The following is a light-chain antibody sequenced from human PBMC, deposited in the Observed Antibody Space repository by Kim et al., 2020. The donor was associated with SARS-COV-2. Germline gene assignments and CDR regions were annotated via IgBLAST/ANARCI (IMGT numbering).Light chain of an antibody. CDR3: SSYTISSTYV. CDR2: DVG. Sequence: QSITISCTGTTSDVGNYDYVSWYQKHPGKAPKLIIYDVGQRPSGVSNRFSGSKSGNTASLTISGLQAEDEADYYCSSYTISSTYVFGTGSKVTVL. J-gene: IGLJ1*01. V-gene: IGLV2-14*04. CDR1: TSDVGNYDY.